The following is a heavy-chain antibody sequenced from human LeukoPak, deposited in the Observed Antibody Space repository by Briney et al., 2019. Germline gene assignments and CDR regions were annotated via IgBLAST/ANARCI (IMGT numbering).Heavy chain of an antibody. J-gene: IGHJ5*02. D-gene: IGHD5-18*01. CDR2: INHSGST. CDR3: AKGAGGFSYYNWFDP. CDR1: GGSFSGYY. Sequence: SETLSLTCAVYGGSFSGYYWSWIRQPPGKGLEWIGEINHSGSTNYNPSLKSRVTISVDTSKNQFSLKLASVTAADTAIYYCAKGAGGFSYYNWFDPWGQGTLVTVSS. V-gene: IGHV4-34*01.